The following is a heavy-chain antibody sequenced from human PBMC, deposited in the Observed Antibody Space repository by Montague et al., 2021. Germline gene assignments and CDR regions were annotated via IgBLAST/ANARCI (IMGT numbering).Heavy chain of an antibody. CDR3: AGESASGGFSI. J-gene: IGHJ3*02. V-gene: IGHV4-59*13. Sequence: SETLSLTCTVSGGSITNYFWTWIRQPPGKGLECIGLISSSGRTNFNPSLKSRVTMSLDTSRNQFSLKLSSVTAADTAVYYCAGESASGGFSIWGQGTMVTVSS. CDR2: ISSSGRT. D-gene: IGHD2-15*01. CDR1: GGSITNYF.